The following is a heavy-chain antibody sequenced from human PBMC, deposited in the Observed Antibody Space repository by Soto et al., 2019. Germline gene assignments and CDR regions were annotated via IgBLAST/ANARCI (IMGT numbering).Heavy chain of an antibody. Sequence: QVQLVQSGAEVKKPGASVKVSCKASGYTFSSYGINWVRQAPGQGLEWMGWINAHNGNTNYAQKVQGRVTMTTDTSTSTANMELRSLRSDDTAVYYCARGYSAYADHYSYGLDVWGQGTTVTVSS. CDR3: ARGYSAYADHYSYGLDV. J-gene: IGHJ6*02. V-gene: IGHV1-18*01. D-gene: IGHD5-12*01. CDR2: INAHNGNT. CDR1: GYTFSSYG.